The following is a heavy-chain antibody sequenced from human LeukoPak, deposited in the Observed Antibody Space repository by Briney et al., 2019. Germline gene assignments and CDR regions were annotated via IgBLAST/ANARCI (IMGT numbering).Heavy chain of an antibody. CDR1: GGTFSSYA. Sequence: SVKVSCKASGGTFSSYAISWVRQAPGQGLEWMGGIIPIFGTANYAQKFQGRATITADESTSTAYMELSSLRSEDTAVYYCAAVVPAVMGYFDYWGQGTLVTVSS. J-gene: IGHJ4*02. V-gene: IGHV1-69*13. D-gene: IGHD2-2*01. CDR3: AAVVPAVMGYFDY. CDR2: IIPIFGTA.